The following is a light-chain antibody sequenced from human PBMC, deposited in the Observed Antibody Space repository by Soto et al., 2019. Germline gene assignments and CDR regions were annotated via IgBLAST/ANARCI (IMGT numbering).Light chain of an antibody. V-gene: IGKV1-39*01. Sequence: DIQMTQSPSSLSASVGDRVTITCRASQSISSYLNWYQQKPGKAPKLLIYAASSLQSGVPSRFSGSGSGTDFTLTISSLQPEDFATYYCQQNYSTPCTFGGGTKVEIK. J-gene: IGKJ4*01. CDR3: QQNYSTPCT. CDR2: AAS. CDR1: QSISSY.